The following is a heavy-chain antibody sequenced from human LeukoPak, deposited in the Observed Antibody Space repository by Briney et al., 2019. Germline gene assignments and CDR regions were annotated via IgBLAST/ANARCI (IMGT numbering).Heavy chain of an antibody. D-gene: IGHD5-12*01. CDR2: INWNGGTI. V-gene: IGHV3-20*04. Sequence: GGSLRLSCAASGFTFYDYGMSRVPQAPGKGLEWVSGINWNGGTIGYADSVKGRFTISRDNSKNTLYLQMNSLRAEDTAVYYCAKHSYRVDSFTDYWGQGTLVTVSS. CDR1: GFTFYDYG. CDR3: AKHSYRVDSFTDY. J-gene: IGHJ4*02.